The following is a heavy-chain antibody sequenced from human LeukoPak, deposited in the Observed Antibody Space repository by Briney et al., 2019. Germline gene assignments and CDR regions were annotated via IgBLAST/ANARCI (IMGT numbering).Heavy chain of an antibody. CDR2: INPNSGGT. Sequence: GASVKVSCKASGYTFTGYYMHWVRQAPGQGLEWMGWINPNSGGTNYAQKFQGRVTMTRDTSISTAYMELSRLRSEDTAVYYCARDSSVASSGSPVYYYYMDVWGKGTTVTVSS. J-gene: IGHJ6*03. CDR3: ARDSSVASSGSPVYYYYMDV. CDR1: GYTFTGYY. D-gene: IGHD3-22*01. V-gene: IGHV1-2*02.